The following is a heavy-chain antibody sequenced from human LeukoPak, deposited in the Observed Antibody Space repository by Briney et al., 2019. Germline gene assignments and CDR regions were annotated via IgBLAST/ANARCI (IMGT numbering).Heavy chain of an antibody. D-gene: IGHD6-19*01. CDR3: ARAPGITVADGKLFFDY. CDR1: GFTFSGYA. V-gene: IGHV3-30*04. J-gene: IGHJ4*02. Sequence: GGSLRLSCAASGFTFSGYAMHWVRQAPGKGLERVAVISNDGSYKFYADSVKGRFTISRDNSKNTLFLQMNSLRAEDTAVYYCARAPGITVADGKLFFDYWGQGTLVTVSS. CDR2: ISNDGSYK.